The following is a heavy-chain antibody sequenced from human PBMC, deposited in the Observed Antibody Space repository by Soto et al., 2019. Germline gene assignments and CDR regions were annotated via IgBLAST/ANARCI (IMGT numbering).Heavy chain of an antibody. V-gene: IGHV4-34*01. CDR3: ASGRITMVRGVPTYFDY. J-gene: IGHJ4*02. CDR2: INHSGST. CDR1: GGSFSGYY. Sequence: PSEMLSLTCAVYGGSFSGYYWSWIRQPPGKGLEWIGEINHSGSTNYNPSLKSRVTISVDTSKNQFSLKLSSVTAADTAVYYCASGRITMVRGVPTYFDYWGQGTLVTV. D-gene: IGHD3-10*01.